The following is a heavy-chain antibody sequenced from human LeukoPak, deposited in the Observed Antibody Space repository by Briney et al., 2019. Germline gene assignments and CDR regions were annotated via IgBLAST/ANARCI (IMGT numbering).Heavy chain of an antibody. CDR2: IWYDGSNK. J-gene: IGHJ6*02. CDR1: GFTFSSYG. D-gene: IGHD5-18*01. Sequence: GGSLRLSCAASGFTFSSYGMHWVRQAPGKGLEWVAVIWYDGSNKYYADSVKGRFTISRDNSKNTLYLQMNSLRAEDTAVYYCARYGIQLWGPYYYYGMDVWGQGTTVTVSS. V-gene: IGHV3-33*01. CDR3: ARYGIQLWGPYYYYGMDV.